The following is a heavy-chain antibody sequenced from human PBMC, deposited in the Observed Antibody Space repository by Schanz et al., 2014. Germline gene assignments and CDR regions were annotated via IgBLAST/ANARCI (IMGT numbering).Heavy chain of an antibody. CDR2: IGHSGNT. CDR1: GGSLSGYF. CDR3: ARGRQQLGSFDY. J-gene: IGHJ4*02. Sequence: QVQLQQWGAGLLKPSETLSLTCAVYGGSLSGYFWSWIRQPPGKGLEWFGDIGHSGNTKDNPSLKSRVPMSVETSKNQFSLNLSSGTAADTAVYYCARGRQQLGSFDYWGPGTLVSVSS. V-gene: IGHV4-34*01. D-gene: IGHD6-13*01.